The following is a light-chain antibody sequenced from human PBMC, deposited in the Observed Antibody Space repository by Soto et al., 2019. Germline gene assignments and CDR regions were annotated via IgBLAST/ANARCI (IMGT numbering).Light chain of an antibody. CDR2: EVT. Sequence: QSVLTQPPSASGSPGQSVTISCTGTSSDVGGYNYVSWFQQHPGKAPKLIIYEVTKRPSGVPDRFSGSKSGNTASLTVSGLQGEDEADYYCSSYAGSNNVIFGGGTKVTVL. J-gene: IGLJ2*01. CDR1: SSDVGGYNY. CDR3: SSYAGSNNVI. V-gene: IGLV2-8*01.